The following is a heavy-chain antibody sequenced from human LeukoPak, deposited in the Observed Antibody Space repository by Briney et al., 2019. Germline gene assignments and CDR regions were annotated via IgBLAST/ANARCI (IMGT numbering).Heavy chain of an antibody. D-gene: IGHD3-10*01. CDR3: ARKMHLYGSGSYFVY. V-gene: IGHV1-8*01. CDR2: MNPNSGNT. CDR1: GYTFTSYD. Sequence: ASVKVSCKASGYTFTSYDINWVRQAAGQGLEWMGWMNPNSGNTGYAQKFQGRVTMTRNTSISTAYMELSSLRSEDTAVYYCARKMHLYGSGSYFVYWGQGTLVTVSS. J-gene: IGHJ4*02.